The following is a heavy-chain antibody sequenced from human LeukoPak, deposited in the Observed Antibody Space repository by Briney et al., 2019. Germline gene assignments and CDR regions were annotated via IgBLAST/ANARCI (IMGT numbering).Heavy chain of an antibody. CDR2: IIPIFGTA. CDR1: GGTFTSYA. Sequence: ASVKVSCKASGGTFTSYAISWVRQAPGQGLERMGGIIPIFGTANYAQKFQGRVTITADESTSTAYMVLSSVRSEDTAVCYCERRYCSITSCHYFDYWGQGTLVTVSS. D-gene: IGHD2-2*01. V-gene: IGHV1-69*13. J-gene: IGHJ4*02. CDR3: ERRYCSITSCHYFDY.